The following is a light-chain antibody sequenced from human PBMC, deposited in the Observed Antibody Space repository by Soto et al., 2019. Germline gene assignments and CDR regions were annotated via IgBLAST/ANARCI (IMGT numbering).Light chain of an antibody. CDR3: QQYGNSTPT. CDR1: QSFSSSY. V-gene: IGKV3-20*01. Sequence: EIVLTQSPGTLSLSPGERATLSCRASQSFSSSYLAWYQQKPGQAPRLLIYGASSRATGIPDRFSGSGSGTDFTLTISRLEPEDFAVYYCQQYGNSTPTFGQGTKV. CDR2: GAS. J-gene: IGKJ1*01.